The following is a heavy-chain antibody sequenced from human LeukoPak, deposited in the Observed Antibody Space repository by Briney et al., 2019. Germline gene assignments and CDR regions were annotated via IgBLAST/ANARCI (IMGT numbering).Heavy chain of an antibody. V-gene: IGHV3-23*01. J-gene: IGHJ6*03. CDR2: ISGSGGST. D-gene: IGHD4-23*01. Sequence: GGSLRLSCAASGFTFSSYAMSWVRQAPGKGLEWVSAISGSGGSTYYADSVKGRFTISRDNSKNTLYLQMNSLRAEDTAVYYCAKPPMVVILTTYYYYYMDVWGKGTTVTVSS. CDR3: AKPPMVVILTTYYYYYMDV. CDR1: GFTFSSYA.